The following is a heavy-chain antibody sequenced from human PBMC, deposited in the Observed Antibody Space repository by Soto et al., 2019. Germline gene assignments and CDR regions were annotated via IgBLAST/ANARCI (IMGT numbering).Heavy chain of an antibody. D-gene: IGHD5-12*01. CDR2: IYGDDDK. CDR3: AHVYGGYDNFDY. V-gene: IGHV2-5*02. CDR1: GFSLSTSGVG. J-gene: IGHJ4*02. Sequence: QITLKESGPTLVKPTQTLTLTCTFSGFSLSTSGVGVGWIRQPPGKALEWLALIYGDDDKRYSPSLKSRLTITKDTSKHQVVLTMTNMDPVDTATYYCAHVYGGYDNFDYWGQGTLVTVSS.